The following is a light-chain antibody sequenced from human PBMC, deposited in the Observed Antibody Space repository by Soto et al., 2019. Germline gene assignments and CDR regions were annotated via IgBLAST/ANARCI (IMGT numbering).Light chain of an antibody. Sequence: QSVLTQPPSVSAAPGQAVTISCSGSTSNIGLNDVAWYQQLPGTDPTLLLFENNKRPSGIPDRFSGSKSGTSATLGITGLQTGDEADYYCGAWDTSLNGGLFGGGTKLTVL. CDR2: ENN. J-gene: IGLJ2*01. CDR1: TSNIGLND. V-gene: IGLV1-51*02. CDR3: GAWDTSLNGGL.